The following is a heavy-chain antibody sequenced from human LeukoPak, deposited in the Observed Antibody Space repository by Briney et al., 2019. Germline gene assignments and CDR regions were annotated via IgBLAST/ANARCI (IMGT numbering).Heavy chain of an antibody. CDR3: ARGGIRTAASKFDY. V-gene: IGHV1-2*02. Sequence: ASVKVSCKASGYTFTDYYMHWVRQAPGQGLEWMGWINPNSGGTKYAQKFEGRVTMTRDTSISTAYMELGRVTSDDTAVYYCARGGIRTAASKFDYWGQGTLVTVSS. J-gene: IGHJ4*02. CDR2: INPNSGGT. CDR1: GYTFTDYY. D-gene: IGHD6-13*01.